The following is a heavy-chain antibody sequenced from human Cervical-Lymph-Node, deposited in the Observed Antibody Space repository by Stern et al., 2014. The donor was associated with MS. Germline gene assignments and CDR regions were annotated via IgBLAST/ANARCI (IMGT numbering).Heavy chain of an antibody. CDR2: IHDSGST. CDR1: GGSISSSGYY. J-gene: IGHJ5*02. V-gene: IGHV4-61*02. Sequence: VQLVESGPGLVKPSQTLSLTCTVSGGSISSSGYYWSWIRQPADKGLEWIGRIHDSGSTYYNPSLKSRVTILMASAKNQFSLQLPLGTAADTAVYYCATTRWDLFTWNWFDPWGQGTLVTVSS. CDR3: ATTRWDLFTWNWFDP. D-gene: IGHD1-26*01.